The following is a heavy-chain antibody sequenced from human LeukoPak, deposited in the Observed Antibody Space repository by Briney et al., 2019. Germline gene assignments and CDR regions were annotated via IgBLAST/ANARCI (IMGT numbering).Heavy chain of an antibody. CDR3: AKDSGAGWYEFQ. V-gene: IGHV1-3*03. CDR1: GYTFFNYA. Sequence: GASVKVSCKASGYTFFNYAIHWVRQAPGQRLEWMGWINTRYGNTYYSQEFQGRVTITRDTSASTAYMELSSLRSEDMAVYYCAKDSGAGWYEFQWGQGTLVTVSS. J-gene: IGHJ4*02. CDR2: INTRYGNT. D-gene: IGHD6-19*01.